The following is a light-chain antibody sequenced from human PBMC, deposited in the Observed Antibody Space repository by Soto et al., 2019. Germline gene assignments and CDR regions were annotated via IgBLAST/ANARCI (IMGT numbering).Light chain of an antibody. Sequence: ETVMTQSPATLSVSPGERATLSCRASQSVNSNLAWYQQKLGQAPRVLIYGASNRATGIPDRFSGSGSGTDFTLTISSLQPEDAATYYCQKYNRAPLTFGQGTRLEI. J-gene: IGKJ5*01. CDR3: QKYNRAPLT. CDR2: GAS. V-gene: IGKV3D-15*01. CDR1: QSVNSN.